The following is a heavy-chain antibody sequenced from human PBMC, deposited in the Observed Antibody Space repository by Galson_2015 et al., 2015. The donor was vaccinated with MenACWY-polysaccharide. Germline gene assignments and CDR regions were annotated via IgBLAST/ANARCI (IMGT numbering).Heavy chain of an antibody. CDR2: MNPNSGNT. CDR3: ARQCGLGKTGTPSCMDV. V-gene: IGHV1-8*01. CDR1: GYTFSSYD. J-gene: IGHJ6*03. Sequence: SVKVSCKASGYTFSSYDINWVRQATGQRLEWMGWMNPNSGNTGYAQKFQGKITMTRNTSISTAYMELSSLTSEDTAVYYCARQCGLGKTGTPSCMDVWGKGTTVTVSS. D-gene: IGHD1-1*01.